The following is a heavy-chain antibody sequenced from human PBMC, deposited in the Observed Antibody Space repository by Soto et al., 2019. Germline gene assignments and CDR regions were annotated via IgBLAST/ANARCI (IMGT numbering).Heavy chain of an antibody. V-gene: IGHV3-23*01. J-gene: IGHJ4*02. CDR2: ITATGDRT. D-gene: IGHD3-22*01. Sequence: WGSLLVTCAYSVFRFSSYTMSWVRQTPGKGLEWVAAITATGDRTYYADSVTGRFTISRDNSKKTHYLQMTSLRAEDTAMYYCATMNGYFEYWGQGTPVTVSS. CDR1: VFRFSSYT. CDR3: ATMNGYFEY.